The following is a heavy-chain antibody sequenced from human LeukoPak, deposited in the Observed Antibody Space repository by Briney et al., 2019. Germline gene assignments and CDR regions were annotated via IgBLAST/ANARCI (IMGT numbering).Heavy chain of an antibody. Sequence: ASVKVSCKVSGYTLTELSMHWVRQAPGKGLEWMGGFDPEDGETIYAQKFQGRVTMTRDTSISTAYMELSRLRSDDTAVYYCARGLRRVFLPSTDWGQGTLVTVSS. D-gene: IGHD4-17*01. V-gene: IGHV1-24*01. CDR3: ARGLRRVFLPSTD. J-gene: IGHJ4*02. CDR2: FDPEDGET. CDR1: GYTLTELS.